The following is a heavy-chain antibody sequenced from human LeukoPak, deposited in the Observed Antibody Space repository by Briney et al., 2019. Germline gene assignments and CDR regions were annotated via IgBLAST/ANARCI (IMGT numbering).Heavy chain of an antibody. CDR2: ISKNGGNT. CDR3: ARVGEGRYYQYYYMDV. J-gene: IGHJ6*03. Sequence: PGGSLRLSCAASGFTLSSYAMHWVRQAPGKGLEYVSAISKNGGNTYYANSVKGRFSISRDNSKNTLYLQMGSLRTEDMAVYYRARVGEGRYYQYYYMDVWGKGTTVTVSS. V-gene: IGHV3-64*01. D-gene: IGHD1-26*01. CDR1: GFTLSSYA.